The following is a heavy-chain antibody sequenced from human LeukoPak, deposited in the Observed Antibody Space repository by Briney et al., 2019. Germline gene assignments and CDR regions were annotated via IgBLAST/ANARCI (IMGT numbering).Heavy chain of an antibody. V-gene: IGHV3-48*03. J-gene: IGHJ6*02. CDR2: ISSSGSSI. Sequence: GGSLRLSCAASGFTFSSYEMNWVRQAPGKGLEWVSYISSSGSSIYYADSVKGRFTISRDNAKNSLYLQMNSLRAEDTAVYYCARDPRCSSMSCYRSSFYGMDAWGQGTTVTVSS. CDR1: GFTFSSYE. CDR3: ARDPRCSSMSCYRSSFYGMDA. D-gene: IGHD2-2*01.